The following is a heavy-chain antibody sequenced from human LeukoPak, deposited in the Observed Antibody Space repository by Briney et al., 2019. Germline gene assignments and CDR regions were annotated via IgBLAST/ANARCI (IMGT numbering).Heavy chain of an antibody. V-gene: IGHV3-23*01. Sequence: PGGSLRLSCAASGFTFSSYAMSWVRQAPGKGLEWVSAISGSGGSTYYADSVKGRFTISRDNSKSTLYLQMNSLRAEDTAVYYCAKDGSDSSWVLVGWFDPWGQGTLVTVSS. CDR2: ISGSGGST. CDR1: GFTFSSYA. J-gene: IGHJ5*02. D-gene: IGHD6-13*01. CDR3: AKDGSDSSWVLVGWFDP.